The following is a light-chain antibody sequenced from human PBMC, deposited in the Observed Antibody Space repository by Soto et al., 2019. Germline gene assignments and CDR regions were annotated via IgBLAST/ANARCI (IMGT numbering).Light chain of an antibody. CDR2: AVS. J-gene: IGLJ2*01. CDR1: SSDIATYNY. CDR3: DSYTSSSTHV. Sequence: QSALTQPASVSGSPGQSITISCTGTSSDIATYNYVSWYQQHPGKAPKLMIYAVSNRPSGVSNRFSGSKSGNTASLTISGLQAEDEADYYCDSYTSSSTHVFGGGTKLTLL. V-gene: IGLV2-14*01.